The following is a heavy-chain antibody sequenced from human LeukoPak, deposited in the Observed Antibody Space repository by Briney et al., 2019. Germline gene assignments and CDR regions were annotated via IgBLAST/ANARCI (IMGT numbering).Heavy chain of an antibody. J-gene: IGHJ4*02. CDR2: IRYDGRNK. CDR3: AKSRRDYDFWSGYY. CDR1: GFILKVYW. Sequence: GGSLRLSCAASGFILKVYWMHWVRQAPGKGLEWVALIRYDGRNKYYADSVEGRFTISRDNSKNTLYLQMNSLTAEDTAVYYCAKSRRDYDFWSGYYWGQGTLVTVSS. D-gene: IGHD3-3*01. V-gene: IGHV3-30*02.